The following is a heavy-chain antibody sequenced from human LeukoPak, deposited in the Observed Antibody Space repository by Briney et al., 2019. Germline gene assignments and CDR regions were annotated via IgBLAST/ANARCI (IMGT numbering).Heavy chain of an antibody. D-gene: IGHD5-24*01. V-gene: IGHV3-53*01. CDR1: EFTVSRNC. CDR3: TRDQMNY. CDR2: IFSNGDT. Sequence: SGGSLRLSCTASEFTVSRNCMLWVRQAPGKGLEWVSLIFSNGDTHYADSVKGRFTISRDTSKNTVYLQMNSLRVEDTAMYYCTRDQMNYWGQGTLVTVSS. J-gene: IGHJ4*02.